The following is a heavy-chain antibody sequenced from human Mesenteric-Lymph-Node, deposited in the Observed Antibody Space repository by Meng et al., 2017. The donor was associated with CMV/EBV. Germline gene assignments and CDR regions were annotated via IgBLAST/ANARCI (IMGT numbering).Heavy chain of an antibody. J-gene: IGHJ5*02. Sequence: SETLSLTCAVSGGSISSSNWWSWVRQPPGKGLEWIGEIYHSGSTNYNPSLKSRVTISVDTSKNQFSLKLSSVTAADTAVYYCARRSRSTSRYGVNWFDPWGQGTLVTVSS. D-gene: IGHD2-2*01. V-gene: IGHV4-4*02. CDR1: GGSISSSNW. CDR2: IYHSGST. CDR3: ARRSRSTSRYGVNWFDP.